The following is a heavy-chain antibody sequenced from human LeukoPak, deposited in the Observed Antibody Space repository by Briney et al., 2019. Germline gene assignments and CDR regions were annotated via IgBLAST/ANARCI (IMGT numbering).Heavy chain of an antibody. CDR1: GGSISSYY. V-gene: IGHV4-59*08. CDR3: ARATITSSSSWYSVWFDP. Sequence: KPSETLSLTCTVSGGSISSYYWSWIRQPPGKGLEWIGYIYYSGSTNHNPSLKSRVTISVDTSKNQFSLKLSSVTAADTAVYYCARATITSSSSWYSVWFDPWGQGTLVTVSS. D-gene: IGHD6-13*01. J-gene: IGHJ5*02. CDR2: IYYSGST.